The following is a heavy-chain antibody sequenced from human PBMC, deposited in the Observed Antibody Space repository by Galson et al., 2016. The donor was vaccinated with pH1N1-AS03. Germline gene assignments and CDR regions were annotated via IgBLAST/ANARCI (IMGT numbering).Heavy chain of an antibody. CDR2: TYYRSKWYN. D-gene: IGHD6-6*01. CDR3: ARGHYSSSFYWFDP. CDR1: GDSVSSNSAA. Sequence: CAISGDSVSSNSAAWNWIRQSPSRGLEWLGRTYYRSKWYNDYAVSVKSRITINTDTSKNQFSLQLNSVTPEDTAVYYCARGHYSSSFYWFDPWGQGTLVTVSS. V-gene: IGHV6-1*01. J-gene: IGHJ5*02.